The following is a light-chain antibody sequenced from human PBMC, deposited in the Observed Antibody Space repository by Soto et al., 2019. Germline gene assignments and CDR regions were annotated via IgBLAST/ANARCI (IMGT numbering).Light chain of an antibody. CDR3: QQLNSYPIT. CDR1: QSIVTY. V-gene: IGKV1-9*01. CDR2: AAS. J-gene: IGKJ5*01. Sequence: DIQMTQSPSSLSASVGDRVTITCLASQSIVTYLNWYLQKPGKAPKLLIYAASNLQSGVPSRFSGSGSGTEFTLTISSLQPEDFATYYCQQLNSYPITFGQGTRLEI.